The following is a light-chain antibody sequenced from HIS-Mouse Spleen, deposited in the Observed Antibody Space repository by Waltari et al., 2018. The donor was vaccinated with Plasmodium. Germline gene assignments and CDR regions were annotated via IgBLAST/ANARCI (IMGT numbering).Light chain of an antibody. V-gene: IGLV3-1*01. Sequence: SYELTQPPSVSVSPGQTASITCSGDKLGDKYACWYQQKPGQSPVLVIYQDSKRPSAIPWRFSGSNAGNTATLTISGTQAMDEADYYCQACDSSTVVFGGGTKLTVL. J-gene: IGLJ2*01. CDR3: QACDSSTVV. CDR2: QDS. CDR1: KLGDKY.